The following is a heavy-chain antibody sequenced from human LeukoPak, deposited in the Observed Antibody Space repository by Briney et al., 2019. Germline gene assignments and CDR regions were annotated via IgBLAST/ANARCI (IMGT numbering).Heavy chain of an antibody. CDR1: GVTFSGYY. Sequence: GGSLRLSCAASGVTFSGYYMSWIRQAPGMGLECVSYITSSGSTMYYADSVKGRFTISRDNVKNSLYLQMNSLRADDTAVYYCARHRGDCSGGSCYPYYFDYWAREPWSPSPQ. CDR3: ARHRGDCSGGSCYPYYFDY. J-gene: IGHJ4*02. D-gene: IGHD2-15*01. V-gene: IGHV3-11*01. CDR2: ITSSGSTM.